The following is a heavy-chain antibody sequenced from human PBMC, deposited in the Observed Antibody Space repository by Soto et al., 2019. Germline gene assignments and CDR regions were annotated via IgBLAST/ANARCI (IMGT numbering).Heavy chain of an antibody. J-gene: IGHJ6*03. V-gene: IGHV4-34*01. CDR3: ARGSQFVVVVDATRNYYYYMDV. D-gene: IGHD2-15*01. Sequence: SETLSLTCAVYGGSFSGYYWSWIRQPPGKGLEWIGEINHSGSTNYNPSLKSRVTISVDTSKNQFSLKLSSVTAADTAVYYCARGSQFVVVVDATRNYYYYMDVWGKGTTVTVSS. CDR1: GGSFSGYY. CDR2: INHSGST.